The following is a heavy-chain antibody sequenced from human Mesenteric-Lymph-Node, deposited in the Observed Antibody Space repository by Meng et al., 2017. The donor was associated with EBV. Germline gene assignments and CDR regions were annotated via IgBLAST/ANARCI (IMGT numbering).Heavy chain of an antibody. D-gene: IGHD5-12*01. CDR3: ARDLGYSGYYPAY. V-gene: IGHV4-61*01. J-gene: IGHJ4*02. CDR1: GDSVSSGSKY. Sequence: VQPQESGPGPVKPSETLSLTCTVSGDSVSSGSKYWSWIRQSPGKGLEWIGYMYYSGITKYNPSLKSRVTISVDTSKNQFSLKLSSVTAADTALYYCARDLGYSGYYPAYWGQGTLVTVSS. CDR2: MYYSGIT.